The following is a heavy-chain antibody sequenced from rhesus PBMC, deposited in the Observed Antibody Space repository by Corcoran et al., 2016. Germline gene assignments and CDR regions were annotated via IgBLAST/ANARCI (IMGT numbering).Heavy chain of an antibody. Sequence: QVQLVQSGAEVKKPGASVKLSCKASGYPFTSYSINWVRQAPGQVLEWMGRINPSNGNTGYAQKFQGRVTMTRDTSTSTAYMELSSLRSEDTAVYYCTRGAGSRNWYFDLWGPGTPITISS. D-gene: IGHD4-29*01. V-gene: IGHV1S9*01. CDR3: TRGAGSRNWYFDL. CDR1: GYPFTSYS. CDR2: INPSNGNT. J-gene: IGHJ2*01.